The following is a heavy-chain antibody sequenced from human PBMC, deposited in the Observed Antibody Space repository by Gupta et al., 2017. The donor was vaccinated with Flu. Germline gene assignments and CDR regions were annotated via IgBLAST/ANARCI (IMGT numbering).Heavy chain of an antibody. D-gene: IGHD6-19*01. V-gene: IGHV3-23*01. CDR1: TFPFSSYA. Sequence: EVQLLESGGGLVQPGGSLRLSCVAAFTFPFSSYAMNWVRQAPGKGLECVSIISSSGGSTNYADSVKGRFTISRDNSKNTLYLQMNSLRVEDTAVYYCANGGWYSGMAIHYWGQETLVTVSS. CDR2: ISSSGGST. CDR3: ANGGWYSGMAIHY. J-gene: IGHJ4*02.